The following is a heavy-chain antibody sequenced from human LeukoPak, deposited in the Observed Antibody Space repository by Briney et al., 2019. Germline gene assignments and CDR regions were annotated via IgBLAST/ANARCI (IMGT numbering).Heavy chain of an antibody. Sequence: PGGSLRLSCAASGFTFSHYWMSWVRQAPGKGREWMAIINQDATEKHYADSVKGRFTISRDNTKYSLYLQMNSLRAEDTAVYYCAGGALDYWGQGTLVAVSS. V-gene: IGHV3-7*04. CDR1: GFTFSHYW. J-gene: IGHJ4*02. CDR2: INQDATEK. CDR3: AGGALDY.